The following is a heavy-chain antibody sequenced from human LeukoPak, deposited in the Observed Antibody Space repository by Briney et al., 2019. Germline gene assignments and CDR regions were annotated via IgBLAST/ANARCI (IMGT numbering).Heavy chain of an antibody. J-gene: IGHJ4*02. CDR1: GFTFRIYG. Sequence: PGGSLRLSCSASGFTFRIYGMHWVRQTLGKGLEYVSAIHSNGGSTDYENSVKGRFTISRDNSKNTLYLQMGSLRAEDMAVYYCARISSSYDYDYWGQGTLVTVSS. V-gene: IGHV3-64*01. D-gene: IGHD6-6*01. CDR2: IHSNGGST. CDR3: ARISSSYDYDY.